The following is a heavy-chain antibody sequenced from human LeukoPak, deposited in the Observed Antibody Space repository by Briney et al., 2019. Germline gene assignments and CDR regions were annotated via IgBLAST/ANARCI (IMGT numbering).Heavy chain of an antibody. CDR1: GGSISSYY. Sequence: SETLSLTCIVSGGSISSYYWHWVRQPPGEGLGWIGYIYYNGITNYTPSLKSRVTISVDTSKNQFSLKLNSVTAADTAVYYCARTLSSSSPIDYWGQGTLVTVSS. D-gene: IGHD6-6*01. V-gene: IGHV4-59*01. CDR2: IYYNGIT. J-gene: IGHJ4*02. CDR3: ARTLSSSSPIDY.